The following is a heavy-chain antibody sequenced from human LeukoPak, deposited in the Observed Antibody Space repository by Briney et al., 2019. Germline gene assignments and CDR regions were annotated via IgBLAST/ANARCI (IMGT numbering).Heavy chain of an antibody. CDR2: INHSGST. CDR3: ASLGRLREY. J-gene: IGHJ4*02. CDR1: GRSFSGYY. V-gene: IGHV4-34*01. D-gene: IGHD4-17*01. Sequence: SETLSLTCAVYGRSFSGYYWSWIRQPPGKGLGWGLEINHSGSTNYNPALKSRVTISVDTSKNPFSLKLSSVTAADTAVYYCASLGRLREYWGQGTLVTVSS.